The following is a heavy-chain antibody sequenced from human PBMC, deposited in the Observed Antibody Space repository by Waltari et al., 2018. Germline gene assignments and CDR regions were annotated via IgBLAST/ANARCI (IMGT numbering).Heavy chain of an antibody. CDR1: GFSISRGYY. Sequence: QVQLQESGPGLVKPSETLSLTCAVSGFSISRGYYWGWVRQPPGKGLEWIGSFHESGGPYQNPSLKSRVTIAIDTSKNQFSLKLTSVTAADTAMYYCARGPVFKYYYHAFDIWGQGTMVTVSS. V-gene: IGHV4-38-2*01. D-gene: IGHD3-22*01. J-gene: IGHJ3*02. CDR3: ARGPVFKYYYHAFDI. CDR2: FHESGGP.